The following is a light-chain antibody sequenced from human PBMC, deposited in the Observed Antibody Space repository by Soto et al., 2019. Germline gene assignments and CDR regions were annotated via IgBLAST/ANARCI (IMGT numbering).Light chain of an antibody. CDR1: QSLSSSY. Sequence: EIVLTQSPGTLSLSPGERATLSCRASQSLSSSYLAWYQQKPGHAPRLLIYGASSMATGIPDRFSGSGSGTDFTLTISRLETEDFAVYYCQQYVSSSYTFGQGTKLEIK. V-gene: IGKV3-20*01. J-gene: IGKJ2*01. CDR3: QQYVSSSYT. CDR2: GAS.